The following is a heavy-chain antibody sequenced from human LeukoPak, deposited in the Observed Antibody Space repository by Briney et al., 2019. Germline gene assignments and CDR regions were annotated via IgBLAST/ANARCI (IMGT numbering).Heavy chain of an antibody. Sequence: RASVKVACKASGYTFTSYDINWVRQATGQGLEWMGWMNPNGGNTGYAQKFQGRVTMTRNTSISTAYMELSSLRSEDTAVYYCARAYKPKYQLLSFGPWGQGTLVTVSS. D-gene: IGHD2-2*01. J-gene: IGHJ5*02. CDR1: GYTFTSYD. CDR3: ARAYKPKYQLLSFGP. V-gene: IGHV1-8*01. CDR2: MNPNGGNT.